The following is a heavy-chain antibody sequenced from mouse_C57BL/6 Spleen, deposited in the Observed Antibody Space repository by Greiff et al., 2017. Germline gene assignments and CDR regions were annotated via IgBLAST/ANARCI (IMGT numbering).Heavy chain of an antibody. D-gene: IGHD2-4*01. CDR1: GYTFTDHT. Sequence: QVQLQQSDAELVKPGASVKISCKASGYTFTDHTLHWMKQRPEQGLEWIGYLYPRDGSTKYNEKFKGKATLTADKSSSTAYMPLNSLTSEDSAVXFCARVDDYDADWFADWGQGTLVTVAA. V-gene: IGHV1-78*01. CDR3: ARVDDYDADWFAD. CDR2: LYPRDGST. J-gene: IGHJ3*01.